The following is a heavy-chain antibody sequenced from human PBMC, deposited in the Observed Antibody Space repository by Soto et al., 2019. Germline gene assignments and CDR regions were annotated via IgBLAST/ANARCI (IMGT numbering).Heavy chain of an antibody. CDR3: ARSLTSLHSNYVLYYYYGMDV. V-gene: IGHV1-69*06. D-gene: IGHD4-4*01. Sequence: GASVKVSCKASGGTFSSYAISWVRQAPGQGLEWMGGIIPIFGTANYAQKFQGRVTITADKSTSTAYMELSSLRSEDTAVYYCARSLTSLHSNYVLYYYYGMDVRGQGTTVTVSS. CDR1: GGTFSSYA. J-gene: IGHJ6*02. CDR2: IIPIFGTA.